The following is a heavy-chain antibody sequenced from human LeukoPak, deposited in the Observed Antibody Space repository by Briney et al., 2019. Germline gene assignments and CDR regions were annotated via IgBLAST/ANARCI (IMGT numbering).Heavy chain of an antibody. D-gene: IGHD3-16*01. J-gene: IGHJ4*02. CDR2: IYYSGST. CDR3: VRRWGYFDS. V-gene: IGHV4-31*03. CDR1: GGSISSGGYY. Sequence: SETLSLTCTVSGGSISSGGYYWSWIRHHPGKGLEWIGHIYYSGSTYYNPSLKSRVTISVDTSKNQLSLKLSSVTAADTAVYYCVRRWGYFDSWGQGTLVTVSS.